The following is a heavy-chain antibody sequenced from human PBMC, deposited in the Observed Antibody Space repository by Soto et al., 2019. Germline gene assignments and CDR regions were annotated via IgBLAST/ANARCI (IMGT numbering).Heavy chain of an antibody. CDR1: GGSFSGYY. CDR3: ARKGYCSSTSCYFTDDAFDI. Sequence: SETLSLTCAVYGGSFSGYYWSWIRQPPGKGLEWIGEINHSGSTNYNPSLKSRVTISVDTSKNQFSLKLSSVTAADTAVYYCARKGYCSSTSCYFTDDAFDIWGQGTMVT. V-gene: IGHV4-34*01. CDR2: INHSGST. J-gene: IGHJ3*02. D-gene: IGHD2-2*01.